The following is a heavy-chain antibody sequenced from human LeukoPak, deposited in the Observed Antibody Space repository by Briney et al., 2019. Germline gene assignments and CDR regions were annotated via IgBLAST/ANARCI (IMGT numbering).Heavy chain of an antibody. J-gene: IGHJ4*02. D-gene: IGHD6-13*01. V-gene: IGHV4-59*01. CDR3: ARSLYSSSQPFDY. Sequence: SETLSLTCTVSGGSISSYYWSWIRQPPGKGLEWIGYIYYSGSTNYNPSLKSRVTISVDTSKNQFSLTLSSVPAADTAVYYCARSLYSSSQPFDYWGQGTLVTVSS. CDR1: GGSISSYY. CDR2: IYYSGST.